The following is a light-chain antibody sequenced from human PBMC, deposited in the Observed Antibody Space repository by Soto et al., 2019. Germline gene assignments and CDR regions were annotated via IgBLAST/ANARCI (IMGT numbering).Light chain of an antibody. V-gene: IGKV3-20*01. CDR3: QQHGGSPPYT. Sequence: EVVLTQSPGTLSLSPGDRATVSCRASQTVHSSFFAWYQQKGGQAPRLLIYGTSNRAAGIPDRFSGHGSGTYSNPAIDGLEPEDFAMYFCQQHGGSPPYTFGRGTRVEI. CDR1: QTVHSSF. CDR2: GTS. J-gene: IGKJ2*01.